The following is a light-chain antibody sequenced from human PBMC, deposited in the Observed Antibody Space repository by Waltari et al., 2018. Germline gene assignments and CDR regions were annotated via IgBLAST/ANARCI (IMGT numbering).Light chain of an antibody. J-gene: IGKJ2*01. V-gene: IGKV4-1*01. CDR1: QSVLFSSNNKNY. CDR2: WAS. Sequence: DIVMTQSPDSLTVSLGERATINCKSSQSVLFSSNNKNYLDWYQQKPGQPPKLLIYWASTRESGVPDRFSGSGSGTDFTLTISSLQAEDVAVYYCQQYYDTLYTFGQGTKLEIK. CDR3: QQYYDTLYT.